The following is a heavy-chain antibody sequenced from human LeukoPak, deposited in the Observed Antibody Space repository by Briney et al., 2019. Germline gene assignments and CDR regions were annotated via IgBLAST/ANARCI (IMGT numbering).Heavy chain of an antibody. CDR1: GFTFSSYA. CDR2: ISGSGGST. CDR3: AFSGGDFVVVPAAIRATYFDY. V-gene: IGHV3-23*01. D-gene: IGHD2-2*02. J-gene: IGHJ4*02. Sequence: GGSLRLSCAASGFTFSSYAMSWVRQAPGKGLEWVSAISGSGGSTYYADSVMGRFTISRDNSKNTLYLQMNSLRAEDTAVYYCAFSGGDFVVVPAAIRATYFDYWGQGTLVTVSS.